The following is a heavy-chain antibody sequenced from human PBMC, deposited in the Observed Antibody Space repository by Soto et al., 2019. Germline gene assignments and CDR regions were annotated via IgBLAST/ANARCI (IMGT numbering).Heavy chain of an antibody. D-gene: IGHD3-16*01. CDR3: ARSHAALITSVPFDI. J-gene: IGHJ3*02. CDR1: GGTFSSYA. Sequence: QVQLVQSETEVKKPGSSVKVSCKASGGTFSSYAISWVRQAPGQGLEWMGGIIPVFGTANYAQKFQGKVTMTADESTSTVYMELSSLRSEDTAVFYCARSHAALITSVPFDIWGQGTMVTVSS. V-gene: IGHV1-69*01. CDR2: IIPVFGTA.